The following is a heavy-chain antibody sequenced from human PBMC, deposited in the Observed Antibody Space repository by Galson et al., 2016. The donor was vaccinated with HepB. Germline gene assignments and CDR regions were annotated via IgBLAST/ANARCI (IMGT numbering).Heavy chain of an antibody. Sequence: SETLSLTCTVSGDSISISAYYWAWIRQPPGKGLEWIASVTYSGGTQYTPSLTNRVTMSRDMSKNQLSLRLISVTAADTAVYYWARHKTGPTGAPFDEWGQGTLVTVSS. D-gene: IGHD1-7*01. V-gene: IGHV4-39*01. CDR2: VTYSGGT. J-gene: IGHJ4*02. CDR1: GDSISISAYY. CDR3: ARHKTGPTGAPFDE.